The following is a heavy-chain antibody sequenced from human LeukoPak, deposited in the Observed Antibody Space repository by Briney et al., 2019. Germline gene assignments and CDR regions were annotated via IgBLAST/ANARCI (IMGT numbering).Heavy chain of an antibody. CDR3: AREFRSGSYPEFDY. D-gene: IGHD1-26*01. J-gene: IGHJ4*02. Sequence: ASVKVSCKASGYTFTSNGISWVRQAPGQGLEWMGWISAYNGNTNYAQKLQGRVTMTTDTSTSTAYMELRSLRSDDTAVYYCAREFRSGSYPEFDYWGQGTLVTVSS. CDR1: GYTFTSNG. V-gene: IGHV1-18*01. CDR2: ISAYNGNT.